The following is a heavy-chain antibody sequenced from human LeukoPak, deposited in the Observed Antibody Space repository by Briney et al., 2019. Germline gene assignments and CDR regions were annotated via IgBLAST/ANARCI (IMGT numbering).Heavy chain of an antibody. V-gene: IGHV1-8*03. CDR2: MNPNSGST. D-gene: IGHD2-21*02. Sequence: ASVKVSCKASGYTFTPYDINWVRQDPGQGLEWMGWMNPNSGSTGYAQKFQGRVTFSRDTSMSTAFMELSSLTSEDTAVYYCARDRLLIRDSRGGFDYWGQGTLVTVSS. CDR1: GYTFTPYD. CDR3: ARDRLLIRDSRGGFDY. J-gene: IGHJ4*02.